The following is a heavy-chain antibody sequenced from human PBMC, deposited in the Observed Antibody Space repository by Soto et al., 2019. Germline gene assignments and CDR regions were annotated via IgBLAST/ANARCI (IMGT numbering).Heavy chain of an antibody. CDR2: IYYSGST. V-gene: IGHV4-39*01. CDR1: CRPIRTSSYD. CDR3: TVYSNYDYGMDV. D-gene: IGHD4-4*01. J-gene: IGHJ6*02. Sequence: SEPLSRTSSNSCRPIRTSSYDRRWILHPPGKGLEWIGSIYYSGSTYYNPFLKSRVTISVDTSKNQFSLKLSSVTAADTAVYYCTVYSNYDYGMDVWGQGTTVTVSS.